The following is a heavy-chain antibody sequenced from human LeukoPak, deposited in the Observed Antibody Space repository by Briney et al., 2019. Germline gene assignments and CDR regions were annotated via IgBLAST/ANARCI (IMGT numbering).Heavy chain of an antibody. Sequence: ASVKVSCKVSGYTLTELSMHWVRQAPGKGLEWMGGFDPEDGETIYAQKFQGRVTMTEDTSTDTAYMELSSLRSEDTAVYYCATDSSGWSRPTRHFDYWGQGTLVTVSS. CDR1: GYTLTELS. CDR3: ATDSSGWSRPTRHFDY. V-gene: IGHV1-24*01. D-gene: IGHD6-19*01. J-gene: IGHJ4*02. CDR2: FDPEDGET.